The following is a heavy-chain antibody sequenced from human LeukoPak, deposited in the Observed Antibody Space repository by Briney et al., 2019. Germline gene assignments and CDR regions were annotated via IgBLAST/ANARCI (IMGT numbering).Heavy chain of an antibody. CDR2: IYSGGST. J-gene: IGHJ4*02. CDR3: ARVDRYDFYFDY. V-gene: IGHV3-66*01. CDR1: GFTVSSKY. D-gene: IGHD3-3*01. Sequence: GGSLRLSCAASGFTVSSKYMSWVRQPPGKGLEWVSVIYSGGSTYYADSVKGRFTISRDKSKNTLYLQMNSLRAEDTAVYYCARVDRYDFYFDYWGQGTLVTVSS.